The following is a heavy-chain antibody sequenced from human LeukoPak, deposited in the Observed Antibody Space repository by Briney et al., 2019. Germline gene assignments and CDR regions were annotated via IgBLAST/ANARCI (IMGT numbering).Heavy chain of an antibody. V-gene: IGHV3-48*03. D-gene: IGHD6-19*01. CDR1: GFTFSSYE. CDR2: ISSSGSTI. J-gene: IGHJ4*02. CDR3: ARETPDSSGWD. Sequence: GGSLRLSCAASGFTFSSYEMNWVRQAPGKGLEWVSYISSSGSTIYYADSVKGRFTISRDNAKNSLSLQMNSLRAEDTAVYYCARETPDSSGWDWGQGTLVTVSS.